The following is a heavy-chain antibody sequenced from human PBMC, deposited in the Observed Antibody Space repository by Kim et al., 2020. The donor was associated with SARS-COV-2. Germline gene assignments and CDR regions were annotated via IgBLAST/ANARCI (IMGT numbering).Heavy chain of an antibody. CDR2: ICASCENI. V-gene: IGHV3-48*02. Sequence: GGSLRLSCAASGFTFSHYTMNWVRQAPGKGLEWVSFICASCENIHYADSVRGRFTISRDNANNSLFLQMNSLRDEDTAVYYCARDLAYYDRSDYLFDYWGQGTLVSVSS. CDR1: GFTFSHYT. J-gene: IGHJ4*02. D-gene: IGHD3-22*01. CDR3: ARDLAYYDRSDYLFDY.